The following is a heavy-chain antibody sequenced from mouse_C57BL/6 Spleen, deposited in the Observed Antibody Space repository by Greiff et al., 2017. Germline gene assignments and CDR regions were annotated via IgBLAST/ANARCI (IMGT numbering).Heavy chain of an antibody. Sequence: EVMLVESGGGLVQPGGSLSLSCAASGFTFTDYYMSWVRQPPGKALEWLGFIRNKANGYTTEYSASVKGRFTISRDNSQSILYLQMNALRAEDSATYYCARYEGGYPYYYAMDYWGQGTSVTVSS. CDR2: IRNKANGYTT. D-gene: IGHD2-2*01. CDR1: GFTFTDYY. J-gene: IGHJ4*01. CDR3: ARYEGGYPYYYAMDY. V-gene: IGHV7-3*01.